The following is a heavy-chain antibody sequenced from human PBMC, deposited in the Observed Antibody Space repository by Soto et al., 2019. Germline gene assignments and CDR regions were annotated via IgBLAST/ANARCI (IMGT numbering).Heavy chain of an antibody. J-gene: IGHJ5*02. CDR3: ARDRSTYGGGGTGEVKENWFDP. V-gene: IGHV4-59*01. CDR2: AYYSGDT. Sequence: SETLSLTCSVSGGSISRYYWSWIRQPPGKGLEWIGYAYYSGDTGYNPSLQSRVTMAVDTSKNQVSLKLTSVTAADTAVYYCARDRSTYGGGGTGEVKENWFDPWGQGALVTVYS. CDR1: GGSISRYY. D-gene: IGHD2-8*01.